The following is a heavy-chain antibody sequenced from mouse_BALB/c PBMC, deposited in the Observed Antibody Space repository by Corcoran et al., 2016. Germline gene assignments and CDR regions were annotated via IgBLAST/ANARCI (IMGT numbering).Heavy chain of an antibody. V-gene: IGHV1-84*02. J-gene: IGHJ4*01. CDR1: GYTFTDYY. CDR2: IYPGSGNT. Sequence: QIQLQQSGPELVKPGASVKISCKASGYTFTDYYINWVKEKPGQGLEWIGWIYPGSGNTKYNEKFKGKATWTVDTSSSTAYMQLSSLTSEDTAVYFCARGLGHYAMDYWGQGTSVTVSS. D-gene: IGHD3-3*01. CDR3: ARGLGHYAMDY.